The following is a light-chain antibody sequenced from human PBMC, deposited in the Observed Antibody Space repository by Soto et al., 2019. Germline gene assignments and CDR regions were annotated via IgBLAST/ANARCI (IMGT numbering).Light chain of an antibody. J-gene: IGKJ5*01. CDR3: QQYNNWPIT. CDR1: QSVSST. V-gene: IGKV3-15*01. CDR2: GAS. Sequence: EIVMTQSPATLSVSPGERATLSCRASQSVSSTLAWYQQKPGQAPRLLIYGASIRATGIPARFSGSGSGTEFTLTISSLQSEDFAVYYCQQYNNWPITFGQGTRLDIK.